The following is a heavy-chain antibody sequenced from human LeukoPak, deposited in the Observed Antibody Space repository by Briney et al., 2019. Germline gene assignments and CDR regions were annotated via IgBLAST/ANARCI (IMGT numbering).Heavy chain of an antibody. V-gene: IGHV4-59*06. CDR3: ARVSGGSGSYYNPQFDY. CDR2: IYYSGST. D-gene: IGHD3-10*01. CDR1: GGSISSYY. Sequence: SETLSLTCTVSGGSISSYYWSWIRQHPGKGLEWIGYIYYSGSTYYNPSLKSRVTISVDTSKNQFSLKLSSVTAADTAVYYCARVSGGSGSYYNPQFDYWGQGTLVTVSS. J-gene: IGHJ4*02.